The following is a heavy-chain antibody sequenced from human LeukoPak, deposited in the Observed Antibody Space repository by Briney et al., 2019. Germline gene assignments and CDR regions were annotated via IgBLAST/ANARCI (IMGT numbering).Heavy chain of an antibody. CDR1: EFTFRTYS. Sequence: GGSLRLSCTASEFTFRTYSMNWVRQAPGKGLEWVSYISSSGSTTYYADSVKGRFTISRDNAKNSLYLQMNSLRAEDTAVYYCARGYCSGGSCYFDYWGQGTLVTVSS. V-gene: IGHV3-48*04. D-gene: IGHD2-15*01. CDR2: ISSSGSTT. J-gene: IGHJ4*02. CDR3: ARGYCSGGSCYFDY.